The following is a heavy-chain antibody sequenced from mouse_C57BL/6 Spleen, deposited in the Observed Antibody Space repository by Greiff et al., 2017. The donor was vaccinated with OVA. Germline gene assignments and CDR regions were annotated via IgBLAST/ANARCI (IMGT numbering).Heavy chain of an antibody. Sequence: VQLQESGPGLVQPSQSLSITCTVSGFSLTSYGVHWVRQSPGKGLEWLGVIWRGGSTDYNAAFMSRLSITKDNSKSQVFFKMNSLQADDTAIYYCAKKGVENYDWYVDVWGTGTTVTVAS. V-gene: IGHV2-5*01. CDR2: IWRGGST. CDR3: AKKGVENYDWYVDV. J-gene: IGHJ1*03. CDR1: GFSLTSYG. D-gene: IGHD1-1*02.